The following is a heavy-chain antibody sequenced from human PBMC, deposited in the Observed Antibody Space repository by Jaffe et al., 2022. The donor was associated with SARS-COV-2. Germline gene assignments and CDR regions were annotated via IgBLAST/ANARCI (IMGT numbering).Heavy chain of an antibody. D-gene: IGHD5-18*01. V-gene: IGHV3-23*04. CDR2: ITGSGGST. CDR3: ARVGVYSFGVDVCDI. CDR1: GFTFSNYA. J-gene: IGHJ3*02. Sequence: EVQLVESGGGLVQPGGSLRLSCATSGFTFSNYAMSWVRQAPGKGLEWVSSITGSGGSTYYADSVRGRFTVSRDSSKNTVYLQVNGLRAEDTALYYCARVGVYSFGVDVCDIWGRGTLVTVSS.